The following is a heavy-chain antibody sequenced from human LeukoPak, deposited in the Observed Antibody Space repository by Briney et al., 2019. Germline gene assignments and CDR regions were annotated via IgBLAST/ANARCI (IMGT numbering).Heavy chain of an antibody. CDR2: IIPIFGTA. V-gene: IGHV1-69*05. Sequence: APVKVSCTASGATFSSYAISWVRQAPGQGLEWMGGIIPIFGTANYAQKFQGRVTITTDESTSTACMELSSLRSEDTAVYFCARDRRRLRGMNGDGDDFDIWGQGTMVTVSS. J-gene: IGHJ3*02. CDR1: GATFSSYA. CDR3: ARDRRRLRGMNGDGDDFDI. D-gene: IGHD1-1*01.